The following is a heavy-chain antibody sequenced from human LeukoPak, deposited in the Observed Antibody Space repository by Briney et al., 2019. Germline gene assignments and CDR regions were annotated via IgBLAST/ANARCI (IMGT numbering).Heavy chain of an antibody. V-gene: IGHV4-4*07. D-gene: IGHD5-18*01. CDR3: ARGWGQQLWFRFSFDY. J-gene: IGHJ4*02. CDR2: IYTSGSA. CDR1: GGSISSYY. Sequence: SETLSLTCTVSGGSISSYYWSWIRQPAGKGLEWIGRIYTSGSANYNPSLKSRVTMSVDTSKNQFSLKLSSVTAADTAVYYCARGWGQQLWFRFSFDYWGQGTLVTVSS.